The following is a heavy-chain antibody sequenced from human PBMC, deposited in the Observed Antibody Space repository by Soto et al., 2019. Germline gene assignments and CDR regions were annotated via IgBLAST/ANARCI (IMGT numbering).Heavy chain of an antibody. V-gene: IGHV1-18*01. D-gene: IGHD3-22*01. CDR2: ISADNGKT. CDR1: GYTFSRHG. Sequence: ASVKVSCKASGYTFSRHGISWVRQAPGQGLDWMGWISADNGKTNYAQKLQGRVTMATDTSTSTAYMELRSLRSDDTAVYYCARVGSYDDSGHWVGASTWVVWGQGTMVPVSS. J-gene: IGHJ3*01. CDR3: ARVGSYDDSGHWVGASTWVV.